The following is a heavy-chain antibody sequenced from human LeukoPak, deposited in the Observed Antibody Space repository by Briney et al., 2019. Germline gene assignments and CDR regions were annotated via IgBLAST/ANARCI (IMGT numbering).Heavy chain of an antibody. CDR2: IYYSGST. J-gene: IGHJ3*02. D-gene: IGHD5-24*01. V-gene: IGHV4-59*01. CDR3: ARGLLDGYTHPAAFDI. Sequence: SETLSLTCTVSGGSISSYYWSWLRQTPGKGLEWIGYIYYSGSTNYNPSLKSRVTISVDTSKNQFSLKLTSVTAADTAVYYCARGLLDGYTHPAAFDIWGQGTMVTVSS. CDR1: GGSISSYY.